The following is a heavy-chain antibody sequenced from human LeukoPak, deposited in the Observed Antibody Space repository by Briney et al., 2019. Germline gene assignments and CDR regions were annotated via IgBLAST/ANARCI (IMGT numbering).Heavy chain of an antibody. Sequence: GGSLRLSCAASGFTFSTYAMHWVRQAPGKGLEYVSTVSSDGGSTYYANSVKGRFTISRDNSKNTLYPQMDNLRAEDMAVYYCARDHGYCSSTSCYWYFDLWGRGTLVTVSS. J-gene: IGHJ2*01. CDR2: VSSDGGST. V-gene: IGHV3-64*01. D-gene: IGHD2-2*01. CDR3: ARDHGYCSSTSCYWYFDL. CDR1: GFTFSTYA.